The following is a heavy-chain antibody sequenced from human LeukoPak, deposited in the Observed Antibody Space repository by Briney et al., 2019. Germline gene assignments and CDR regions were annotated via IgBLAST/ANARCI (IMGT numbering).Heavy chain of an antibody. D-gene: IGHD1-26*01. CDR1: GGSISSGSYY. J-gene: IGHJ6*03. Sequence: SETLSLTCTVSGGSISSGSYYWSWIRQPAGKGLEWIGRIYTSGSTNYNPSLESRVTISVDTSKNQFSLKLSSVTAADTAVHYCARAFWELNYYYYYYYMDVWGKGTTVTISS. CDR3: ARAFWELNYYYYYYYMDV. CDR2: IYTSGST. V-gene: IGHV4-61*02.